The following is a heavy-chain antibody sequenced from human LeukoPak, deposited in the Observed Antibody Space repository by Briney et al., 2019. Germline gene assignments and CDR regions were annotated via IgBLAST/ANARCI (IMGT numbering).Heavy chain of an antibody. CDR1: GFTFSDYY. V-gene: IGHV3-23*01. Sequence: GGSLRLSCAASGFTFSDYYMSWIRQAPGKGLEWVSVISGSGGSTYYADSVKGRFTISRDNSKNTLYLQKDSLRVEDTAVYYCAKDDGGSSGWYPDSWGQGTLVTVSS. CDR3: AKDDGGSSGWYPDS. D-gene: IGHD6-19*01. CDR2: ISGSGGST. J-gene: IGHJ4*02.